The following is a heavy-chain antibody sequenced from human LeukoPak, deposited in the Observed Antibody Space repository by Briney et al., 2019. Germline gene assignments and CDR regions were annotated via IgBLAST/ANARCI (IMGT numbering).Heavy chain of an antibody. CDR2: ISGHSAYI. CDR3: ARDRDWNSGFDY. D-gene: IGHD1-7*01. CDR1: GFTFSNYI. Sequence: GGSLRLSCAASGFTFSNYIMNWVRQAPGKGLEWVSSISGHSAYIYYTDSVKGRFTISRDNAKNSLYLQMNSLRAEDTAVYYCARDRDWNSGFDYWGQGTLVTVSS. V-gene: IGHV3-21*01. J-gene: IGHJ4*02.